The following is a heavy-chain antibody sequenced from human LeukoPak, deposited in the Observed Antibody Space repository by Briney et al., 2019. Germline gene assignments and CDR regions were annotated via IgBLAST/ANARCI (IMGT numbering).Heavy chain of an antibody. D-gene: IGHD5-18*01. CDR1: GFTFSSYA. V-gene: IGHV3-23*01. CDR2: ISGSGGST. CDR3: AKGEGIQLLFDY. J-gene: IGHJ4*02. Sequence: GGSLTLSCAASGFTFSSYAMSWVRQAPGKGLEWVSAISGSGGSTYYADSVKGRFTISRDNSKNTLYLQMNSLRAEDTAVYYCAKGEGIQLLFDYWGQGTLVTVSS.